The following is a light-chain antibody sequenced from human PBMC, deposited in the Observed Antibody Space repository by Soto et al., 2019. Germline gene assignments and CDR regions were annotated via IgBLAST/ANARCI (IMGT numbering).Light chain of an antibody. Sequence: EIVMTQSPATLSVSPVERATLSCRASQSVRSSFLAWYQQKPGQAPSLLIYGASTRATGIPARFSGSGSGTEFTLTINSLQSEDFAVYYCQQYSNWPLTFGGGTKVDI. V-gene: IGKV3-15*01. CDR3: QQYSNWPLT. J-gene: IGKJ4*01. CDR1: QSVRSSF. CDR2: GAS.